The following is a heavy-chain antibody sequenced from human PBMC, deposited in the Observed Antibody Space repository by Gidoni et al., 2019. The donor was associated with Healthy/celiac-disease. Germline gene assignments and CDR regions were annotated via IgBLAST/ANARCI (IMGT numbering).Heavy chain of an antibody. J-gene: IGHJ4*02. CDR1: GFTFSSYS. D-gene: IGHD6-19*01. Sequence: EVQLVESGGGLVKPGGSLSISCASSGFTFSSYSMNWVRQAPGKGLEWVSSISSSSSYIYYADSVKGRFTISRDNAKNSLYLQMNSLRAEDTAVYYCARDDEGYSSGWYSNYWGQGTLVTVSS. CDR3: ARDDEGYSSGWYSNY. CDR2: ISSSSSYI. V-gene: IGHV3-21*01.